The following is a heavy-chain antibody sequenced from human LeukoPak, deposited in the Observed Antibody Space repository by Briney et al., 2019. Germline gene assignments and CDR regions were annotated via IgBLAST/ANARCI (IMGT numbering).Heavy chain of an antibody. CDR2: ISSSSSYI. Sequence: GGSLRLSCAASGFTFSSYSMNWVRQAPGKGLEWVSSISSSSSYIYYADSVKGRFTISRDNAKNSLYLQMNSLGAEDTAVYYCARDSVTYYDILTGYYPLDFDYWGQGTLVTVSS. V-gene: IGHV3-21*01. D-gene: IGHD3-9*01. CDR1: GFTFSSYS. J-gene: IGHJ4*02. CDR3: ARDSVTYYDILTGYYPLDFDY.